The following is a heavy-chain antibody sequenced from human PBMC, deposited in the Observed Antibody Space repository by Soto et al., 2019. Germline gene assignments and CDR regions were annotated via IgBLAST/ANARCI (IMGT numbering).Heavy chain of an antibody. CDR2: ISYDGSNK. J-gene: IGHJ6*02. Sequence: PGGSLRLSCAASGFTFSSYWMHWVRQAPDKGLEWVAVISYDGSNKYYADSVKGRFTISRDNSKNTLYLQMNSLRGEDTAVYYCARDIYYDILTGYYLRYYYYGMDVWGQGTTVSVAS. V-gene: IGHV3-30-3*01. CDR3: ARDIYYDILTGYYLRYYYYGMDV. D-gene: IGHD3-9*01. CDR1: GFTFSSYW.